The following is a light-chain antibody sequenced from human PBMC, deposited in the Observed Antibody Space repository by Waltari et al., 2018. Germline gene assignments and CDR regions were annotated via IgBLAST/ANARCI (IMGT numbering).Light chain of an antibody. J-gene: IGKJ1*01. Sequence: EIVLTQSPGTLSLSPGERAAFSCRASQSVSSSDLAWYQQKPGQAPRLIIYGASSRATGIPDRFSGSGSGTDFTLAISRLEPEDFAVYYCQQYGRSSWTFGQGTKVEIK. CDR2: GAS. V-gene: IGKV3-20*01. CDR1: QSVSSSD. CDR3: QQYGRSSWT.